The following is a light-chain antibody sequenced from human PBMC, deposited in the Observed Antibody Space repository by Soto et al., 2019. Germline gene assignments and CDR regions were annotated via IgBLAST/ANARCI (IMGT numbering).Light chain of an antibody. V-gene: IGLV2-8*01. J-gene: IGLJ3*02. CDR2: EVS. CDR1: SSDVGGYNY. CDR3: SSYGASIV. Sequence: QSVLTQPPSASGSPGQSVTISCTGTSSDVGGYNYVSWYQQHPGKAPKLMIYEVSKRPSGVPDRFSGSKSGNTASLTVSGLQAEDEADYYCSSYGASIVFSRGTKLTVL.